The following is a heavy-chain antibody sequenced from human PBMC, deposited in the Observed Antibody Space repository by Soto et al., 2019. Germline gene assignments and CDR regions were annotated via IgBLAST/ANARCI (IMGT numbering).Heavy chain of an antibody. Sequence: PSETLSLTCAVYGGSFSGYYWSWIRQPPGKGLEWIGEINHSGSTNYNPSLKSRVTISVDTSKNQFSLKLSSVTAADTAVYYCGYSESEWLVREHDYWGQGTLVTVSS. CDR2: INHSGST. J-gene: IGHJ4*02. CDR3: GYSESEWLVREHDY. D-gene: IGHD6-19*01. CDR1: GGSFSGYY. V-gene: IGHV4-34*01.